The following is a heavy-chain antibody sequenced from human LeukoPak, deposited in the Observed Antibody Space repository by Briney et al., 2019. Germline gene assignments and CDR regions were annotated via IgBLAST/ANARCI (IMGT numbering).Heavy chain of an antibody. J-gene: IGHJ4*02. CDR1: GGSINSNTYY. CDR3: AREKWDSRDYFDY. Sequence: SETLSLTCTVSGGSINSNTYYWGWIRQPPGKGLEWIGSVYSSGNTYYNPSLESRVTISVDTSKNQFSLNLTSVTAADTAMYYCAREKWDSRDYFDYWGQGTLVTVSS. D-gene: IGHD1-26*01. V-gene: IGHV4-39*07. CDR2: VYSSGNT.